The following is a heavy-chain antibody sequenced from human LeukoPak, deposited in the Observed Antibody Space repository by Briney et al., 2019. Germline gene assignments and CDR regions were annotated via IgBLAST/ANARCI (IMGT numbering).Heavy chain of an antibody. CDR3: ARRRHDMVRGVIISYFDY. V-gene: IGHV5-51*01. J-gene: IGHJ4*02. Sequence: GESLQISCKGSGYRFTSYWIGWVRQMPGKGLEWMGIIYPGDSDTRYSPSFQGQVTISADKSISTAYLQWSSLKASDTAMYYCARRRHDMVRGVIISYFDYWGQGTLVTVSS. D-gene: IGHD3-10*01. CDR1: GYRFTSYW. CDR2: IYPGDSDT.